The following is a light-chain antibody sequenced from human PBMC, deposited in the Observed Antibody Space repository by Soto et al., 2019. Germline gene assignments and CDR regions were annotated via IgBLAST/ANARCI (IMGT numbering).Light chain of an antibody. CDR2: EVS. CDR1: SSVVGSYNL. CDR3: CSYAGTSTYV. V-gene: IGLV2-23*02. Sequence: QSALTQPASVSGSPGQSITISCTGTSSVVGSYNLVSWYQHHPGKAPKFMIYEVSKRPSGVSNRFSGSKSGNTASLTISGLQAEDEADYYCCSYAGTSTYVFGTGTKVTVL. J-gene: IGLJ1*01.